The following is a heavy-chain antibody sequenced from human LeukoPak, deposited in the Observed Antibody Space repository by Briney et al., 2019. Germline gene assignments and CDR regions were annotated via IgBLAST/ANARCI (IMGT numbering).Heavy chain of an antibody. CDR2: ISAYNGNT. D-gene: IGHD4-17*01. Sequence: ASVTVSFKSSVYTFTIYGISWVRQAPGQGREGMGWISAYNGNTNYAQKLQGRVTMTTDTSTSTAYMELRSLRSDDTAVYYCARGDDYGDYGPFDYWGQGTLVTVSS. J-gene: IGHJ4*02. V-gene: IGHV1-18*01. CDR3: ARGDDYGDYGPFDY. CDR1: VYTFTIYG.